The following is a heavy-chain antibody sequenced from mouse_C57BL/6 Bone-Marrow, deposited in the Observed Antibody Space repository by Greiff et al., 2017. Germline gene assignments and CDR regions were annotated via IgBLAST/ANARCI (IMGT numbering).Heavy chain of an antibody. CDR3: ASTIVNRYYFDY. V-gene: IGHV1-7*01. J-gene: IGHJ2*01. CDR1: GYTFTSYW. CDR2: INPSSGYT. Sequence: VQLQQSGAELAKPGASVELSCKASGYTFTSYWMHWVKQRPGQGLEWIGYINPSSGYTKYNQKFKDKATLTADKSSSTAYMQLSSLTYEDSAVYYCASTIVNRYYFDYWGQGTTLTVSS. D-gene: IGHD2-5*01.